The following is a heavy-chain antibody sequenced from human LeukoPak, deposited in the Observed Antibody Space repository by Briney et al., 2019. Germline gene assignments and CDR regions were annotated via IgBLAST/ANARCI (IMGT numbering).Heavy chain of an antibody. CDR3: ARDGNYDGSISYYFDY. J-gene: IGHJ4*02. D-gene: IGHD3-16*01. Sequence: ASVKVSSKASGYTFTSYYMHWVRQAPGQGLEWMGIINPSGGSTSYAQKFQGRVTMTRDMSTSTVYMELSSLRSEDTAVYYCARDGNYDGSISYYFDYWGQGTLVTVSS. CDR1: GYTFTSYY. V-gene: IGHV1-46*01. CDR2: INPSGGST.